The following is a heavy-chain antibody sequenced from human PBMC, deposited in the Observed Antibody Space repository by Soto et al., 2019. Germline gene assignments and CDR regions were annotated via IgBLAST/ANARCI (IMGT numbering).Heavy chain of an antibody. CDR1: GYSFTSYW. D-gene: IGHD3-16*01. V-gene: IGHV5-51*01. J-gene: IGHJ6*03. Sequence: GESLKISCKGSGYSFTSYWIGWVRQMPGKGLEWMGIIYPGDSDTRYSPSFQGQVTISADKSISTAYLQWSSLKASDTAMYYCARHITIGDYYYYMDVWGKGTTVTVSS. CDR2: IYPGDSDT. CDR3: ARHITIGDYYYYMDV.